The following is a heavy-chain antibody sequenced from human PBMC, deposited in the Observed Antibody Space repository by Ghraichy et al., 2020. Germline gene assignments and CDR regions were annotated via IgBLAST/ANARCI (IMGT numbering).Heavy chain of an antibody. D-gene: IGHD3-16*01. V-gene: IGHV3-23*01. CDR2: INGSGGST. CDR1: GFTFSSYA. CDR3: AKTPLGGGAFDI. Sequence: GGSLRLSCAASGFTFSSYAMSWVRQAPGKGLEWVSAINGSGGSTYYADSVKGRFTISRDNSKNTLYLQMNSLRAEDTAVYYCAKTPLGGGAFDIWGQGTMVTVSS. J-gene: IGHJ3*02.